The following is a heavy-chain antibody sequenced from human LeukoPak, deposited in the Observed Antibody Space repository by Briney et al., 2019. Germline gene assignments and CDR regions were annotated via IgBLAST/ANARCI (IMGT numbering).Heavy chain of an antibody. J-gene: IGHJ4*02. CDR1: GFTFSSYW. V-gene: IGHV4-59*01. Sequence: GSLRLSCAASGFTFSSYWMSWVRQPPGKGLEWIGYIYYSGSTNYNPSLKSRVTISLDTSKNQFSLKLSSVTAADTAVYYCARGVVAAAGRTFDFWGQGTLVTVSS. D-gene: IGHD6-13*01. CDR2: IYYSGST. CDR3: ARGVVAAAGRTFDF.